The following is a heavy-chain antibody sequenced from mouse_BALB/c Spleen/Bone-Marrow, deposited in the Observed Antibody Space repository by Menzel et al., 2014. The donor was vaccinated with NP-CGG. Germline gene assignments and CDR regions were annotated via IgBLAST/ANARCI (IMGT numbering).Heavy chain of an antibody. J-gene: IGHJ4*01. CDR2: INPSNGGT. CDR3: TRGRRDAMDY. CDR1: GYTFTSYY. Sequence: VQLQQSEAELVKPGASVKLSCKASGYTFTSYYMYWVKQRPGQGLEWIGEINPSNGGTNFNEKFKSKATLTVDKSSSTAYMQLSSLTSKDSAVYYCTRGRRDAMDYWGQGTSVTVSS. V-gene: IGHV1S81*02.